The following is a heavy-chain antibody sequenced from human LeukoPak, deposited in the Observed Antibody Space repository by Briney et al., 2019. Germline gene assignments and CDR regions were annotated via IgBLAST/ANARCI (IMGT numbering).Heavy chain of an antibody. Sequence: SETLSLTWTVSGGSISSYYWSWIRQPPGKGLEWIGYIYYSGSTNYNPSLKSRVTISVDTSKNQFSLKLSSVAAADTAVYYCARTEGYYGMDVWGQGTTVTVSS. J-gene: IGHJ6*02. CDR3: ARTEGYYGMDV. CDR2: IYYSGST. CDR1: GGSISSYY. V-gene: IGHV4-59*01.